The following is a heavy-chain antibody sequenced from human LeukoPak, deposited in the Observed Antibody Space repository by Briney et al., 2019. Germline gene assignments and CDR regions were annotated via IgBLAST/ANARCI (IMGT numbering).Heavy chain of an antibody. J-gene: IGHJ3*02. D-gene: IGHD1-26*01. Sequence: ASVKVSCKASGYTFTNYGISWVRQAPGQGLEWMGWISADNANRKYAQKFQGRVSMTTDISTSTAYMELRSLRSDDTAVYYCARGGRWELPRPYAFDMWGQGTMVTVSS. CDR1: GYTFTNYG. CDR2: ISADNANR. CDR3: ARGGRWELPRPYAFDM. V-gene: IGHV1-18*01.